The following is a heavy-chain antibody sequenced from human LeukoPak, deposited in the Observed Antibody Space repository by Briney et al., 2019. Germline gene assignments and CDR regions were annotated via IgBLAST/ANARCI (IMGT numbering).Heavy chain of an antibody. CDR3: ARDGPSYDILTGYPDY. J-gene: IGHJ4*02. CDR1: GFTFSSYA. Sequence: PGGSLRLSCAASGFTFSSYAMHWVRQAPGKGLEWVAVISYDGSNKYYADSVKGRFTISRDNSKNTLYLQMNSLRAEDTAVYYCARDGPSYDILTGYPDYWGQGTLVTVSS. D-gene: IGHD3-9*01. CDR2: ISYDGSNK. V-gene: IGHV3-30-3*01.